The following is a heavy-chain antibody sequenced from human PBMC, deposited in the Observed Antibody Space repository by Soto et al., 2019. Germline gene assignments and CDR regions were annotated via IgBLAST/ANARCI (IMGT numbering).Heavy chain of an antibody. CDR2: ISYSGST. V-gene: IGHV4-31*03. CDR3: ARRGLSSSSTFRYYYYGMDV. J-gene: IGHJ6*02. CDR1: GGSISSYPYY. Sequence: SETLSLTCTVSGGSISSYPYYWNWIRQPPGKGLEWIGSISYSGSTYYNPSLRSRVTISVDTSKNQFSLKLSSVTAADTAVYYCARRGLSSSSTFRYYYYGMDVWGQGTTVTVSS. D-gene: IGHD6-6*01.